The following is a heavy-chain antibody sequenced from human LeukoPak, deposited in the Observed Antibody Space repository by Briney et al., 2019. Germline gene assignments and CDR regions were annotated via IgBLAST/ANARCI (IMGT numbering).Heavy chain of an antibody. CDR2: INHSGST. D-gene: IGHD3-22*01. CDR1: GGSFSGYY. J-gene: IGHJ4*02. CDR3: ARGFKYYYDR. Sequence: SETLSLTCAVYGGSFSGYYWSWIRQPPGKGLEWIGEINHSGSTNYNPSLKSRVTISVDTSKNQFPLKLSSVTAADTAVYYCARGFKYYYDRWGQGTLVTVSS. V-gene: IGHV4-34*01.